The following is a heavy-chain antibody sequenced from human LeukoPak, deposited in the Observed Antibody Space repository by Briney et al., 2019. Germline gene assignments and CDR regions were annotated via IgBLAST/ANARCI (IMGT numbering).Heavy chain of an antibody. J-gene: IGHJ4*02. CDR3: VRGSSGWKGLDY. CDR2: MSTDGRDT. V-gene: IGHV3-74*01. Sequence: GGTLRLSCAVSGFTFNNEGMHWVGRAAGKGGGWGSVMSTDGRDTKNTDSVNSRFNISIHTAKNPLYLQMNSLRAEDTAVYYCVRGSSGWKGLDYWGQGTLVNVSS. D-gene: IGHD6-25*01. CDR1: GFTFNNEG.